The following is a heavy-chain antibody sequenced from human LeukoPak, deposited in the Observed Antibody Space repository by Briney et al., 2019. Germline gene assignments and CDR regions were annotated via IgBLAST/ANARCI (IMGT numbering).Heavy chain of an antibody. CDR3: AKVLGRSGWQTDY. J-gene: IGHJ4*02. V-gene: IGHV3-21*04. D-gene: IGHD6-19*01. CDR1: GFTFSSYS. CDR2: ISSSSSYI. Sequence: GGSLRLSCAASGFTFSSYSMNWVRQAPGKGLEWVSSISSSSSYIYYADSVKGRFTISRDNSKNTLYVQMDSLRAEDTAVYYCAKVLGRSGWQTDYWGQGTLVTVSS.